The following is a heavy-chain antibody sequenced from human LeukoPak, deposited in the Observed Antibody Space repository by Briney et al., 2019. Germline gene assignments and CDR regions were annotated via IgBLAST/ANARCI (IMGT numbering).Heavy chain of an antibody. V-gene: IGHV3-21*05. J-gene: IGHJ4*02. CDR3: ANDFWSGYPVD. Sequence: GGSLRLSCAASGFTFNTYTMNWVRQAPGKGLEWVSYISGSSGIIYYADSVKGRFTISRDNAKNSLYLQMNSLRAEDTAVYYCANDFWSGYPVDWGQGTLVTVSS. CDR2: ISGSSGII. D-gene: IGHD3-3*01. CDR1: GFTFNTYT.